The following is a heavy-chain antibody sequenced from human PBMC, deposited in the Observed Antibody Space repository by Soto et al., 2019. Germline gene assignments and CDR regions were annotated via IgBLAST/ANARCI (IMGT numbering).Heavy chain of an antibody. V-gene: IGHV4-34*01. CDR2: INDSGGT. D-gene: IGHD6-13*01. CDR3: ARGRKGFSSSCYVD. Sequence: QVQLQQWGAGLLKPSETLSLTCAVYGGSFSGYYWTWIRQPPGKGLEWIGEINDSGGTDYNPSLKSRVTISLDTSKNQLSLKLRSVTAADTAVYYCARGRKGFSSSCYVDWGQGTLVTVSS. J-gene: IGHJ4*02. CDR1: GGSFSGYY.